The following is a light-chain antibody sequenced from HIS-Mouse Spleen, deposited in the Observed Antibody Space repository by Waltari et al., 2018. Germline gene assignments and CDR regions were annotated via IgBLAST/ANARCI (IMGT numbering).Light chain of an antibody. V-gene: IGKV1-8*01. J-gene: IGKJ3*01. CDR3: QQYYSTFFT. Sequence: AIRMTQSPSPLSASTGDRVTITCRASQGISSYLAWYQLKPGKAPKLLIYASSTLQSGVPSRFSGSGSGTDFTLTISCLQSEDFATYYCQQYYSTFFTFGPGTKVDIK. CDR2: ASS. CDR1: QGISSY.